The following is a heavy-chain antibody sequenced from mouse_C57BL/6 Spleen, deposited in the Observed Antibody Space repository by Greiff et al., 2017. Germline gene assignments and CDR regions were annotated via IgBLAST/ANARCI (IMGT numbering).Heavy chain of an antibody. CDR1: GYTFTSYW. D-gene: IGHD4-1*02. J-gene: IGHJ2*01. V-gene: IGHV1-59*01. Sequence: QVQLQQPRAELVRPGTSVKLSCKASGYTFTSYWMHWVKQRPGQGLEWIGVIDPSDSYTNYNQKFKGKATLTVDTSSSTAYMQLSSLTSEDSAVYYCAKAQLGRRRLDYWGQGTTLTVSS. CDR2: IDPSDSYT. CDR3: AKAQLGRRRLDY.